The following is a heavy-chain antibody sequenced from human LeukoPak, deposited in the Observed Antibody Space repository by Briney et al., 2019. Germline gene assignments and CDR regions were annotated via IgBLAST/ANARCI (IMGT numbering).Heavy chain of an antibody. CDR1: GYTFTGYY. D-gene: IGHD5-24*01. CDR3: ARGWLQSGFDY. Sequence: ASVKVSCKASGYTFTGYYMHWVRQAPGQGLEWMGWMNPNSGNTGYAQKFQGRVTITRNTSISTAYMELSSLRSEDTAVYYCARGWLQSGFDYWAQGTLVTASS. CDR2: MNPNSGNT. V-gene: IGHV1-8*03. J-gene: IGHJ4*02.